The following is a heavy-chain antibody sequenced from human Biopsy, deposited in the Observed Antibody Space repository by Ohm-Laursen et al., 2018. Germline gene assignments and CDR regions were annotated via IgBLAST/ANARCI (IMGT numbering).Heavy chain of an antibody. D-gene: IGHD3-3*01. CDR2: ISWDGGSE. J-gene: IGHJ4*02. Sequence: SLRLSRAASGFTFDDHVMHWVRQAPGKGLEWVSGISWDGGSEGYADSVKGRFTISRDNAKNSLFLQMNSLTTEDTALYYCVRGYSSSWSGCLDHWGQGTLVTVSS. V-gene: IGHV3-9*01. CDR1: GFTFDDHV. CDR3: VRGYSSSWSGCLDH.